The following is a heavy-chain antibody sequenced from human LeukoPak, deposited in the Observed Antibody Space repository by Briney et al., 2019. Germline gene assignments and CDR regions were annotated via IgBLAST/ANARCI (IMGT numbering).Heavy chain of an antibody. CDR2: IRSKANSYAT. D-gene: IGHD3-10*01. Sequence: TGGSLRLSCAASGFTFSGSAMHWVRQASGKGLDSVGRIRSKANSYATAYAASVKGRFTISRDDSKNTAYLQMNSLKTEDTAVYYCTSSPGKGDYWGQGTLVTVSS. V-gene: IGHV3-73*01. J-gene: IGHJ4*02. CDR1: GFTFSGSA. CDR3: TSSPGKGDY.